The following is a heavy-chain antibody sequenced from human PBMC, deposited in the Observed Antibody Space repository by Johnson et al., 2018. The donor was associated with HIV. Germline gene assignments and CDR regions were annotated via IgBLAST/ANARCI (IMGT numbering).Heavy chain of an antibody. D-gene: IGHD3-22*01. CDR2: IKSKTDGEET. CDR1: GFTFSDYY. V-gene: IGHV3-15*01. Sequence: EVQLVESGGGLVKPGGSLRLSCAASGFTFSDYYMSWIRQPPGKGLEWVGRIKSKTDGEETDYAAPVKGRFNGPRDDLKNPLYLQMNSLKIEDTAMYYCTTVTHSSGYYYDRAFDIWGQGTMVTVSS. J-gene: IGHJ3*02. CDR3: TTVTHSSGYYYDRAFDI.